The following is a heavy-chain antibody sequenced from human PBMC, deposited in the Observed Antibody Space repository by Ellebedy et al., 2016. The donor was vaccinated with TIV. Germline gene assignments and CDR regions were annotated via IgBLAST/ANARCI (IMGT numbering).Heavy chain of an antibody. V-gene: IGHV3-30-3*01. J-gene: IGHJ4*02. D-gene: IGHD6-13*01. CDR1: GFTFSYYS. Sequence: GGSLRLSXAASGFTFSYYSMHWVRQAPGKGLEWVAVISHDGSNKYHAESVKGRFTISRDDSKNTLYLQMNTWRTEDTALYFCARGSSSRGYFDSWGQGTLVTVSS. CDR2: ISHDGSNK. CDR3: ARGSSSRGYFDS.